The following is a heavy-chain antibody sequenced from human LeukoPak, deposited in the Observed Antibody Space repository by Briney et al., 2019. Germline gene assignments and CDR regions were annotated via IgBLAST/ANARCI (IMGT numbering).Heavy chain of an antibody. V-gene: IGHV4-38-2*02. J-gene: IGHJ6*03. CDR1: GYSISTDYF. CDR3: ARVKRDSEVGWLRLEGDYYYYYYMDV. CDR2: ISHSGTT. Sequence: SETLSLTCTVSGYSISTDYFWGWTRQSPGKGLEWIGSISHSGTTYYNPSLKSRVTISGDTSKNQFSLKLSSVTAADTAVYYCARVKRDSEVGWLRLEGDYYYYYYMDVWGKGTTVTISS. D-gene: IGHD5-12*01.